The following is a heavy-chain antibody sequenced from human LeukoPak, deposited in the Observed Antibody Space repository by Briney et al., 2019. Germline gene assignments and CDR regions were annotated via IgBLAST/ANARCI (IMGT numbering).Heavy chain of an antibody. CDR1: GYTFTSYG. D-gene: IGHD5-24*01. V-gene: IGHV1-18*01. CDR2: ISAYNGNT. J-gene: IGHJ6*03. CDR3: ARDGYNSWDFLGYYYYHMDV. Sequence: ASVKVSCKASGYTFTSYGISWVRQAPGQGLEWMGWISAYNGNTNYAQKLQGRVTMTTDTSTSTAYMELRSLRSDDTAVYYCARDGYNSWDFLGYYYYHMDVWGKGTTVTVSS.